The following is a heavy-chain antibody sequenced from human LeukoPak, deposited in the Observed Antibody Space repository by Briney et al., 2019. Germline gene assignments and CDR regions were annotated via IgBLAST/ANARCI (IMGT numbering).Heavy chain of an antibody. CDR1: GGSFSGYY. CDR2: INHSGST. V-gene: IGHV4-34*01. J-gene: IGHJ5*02. CDR3: ARDVTASCSSTSCYLNWFDP. Sequence: SETLSLTCAVYGGSFSGYYWSWIPQPPGKGLEWIGEINHSGSTNYNPSLKSRVTISVDTSKNQFSLKLSSVTAADTAVYYCARDVTASCSSTSCYLNWFDPWGQGTLVTVSS. D-gene: IGHD2-2*01.